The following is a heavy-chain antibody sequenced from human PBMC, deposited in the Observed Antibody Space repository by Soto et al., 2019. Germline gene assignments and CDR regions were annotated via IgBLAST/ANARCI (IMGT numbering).Heavy chain of an antibody. Sequence: PGGSLRLSCATSGFTFSNYGIHWVRQAPGKGLEWVAVKWFFASGGNEYYADSVKGRFTISRDNSKNTLYLQMNSLRAEDTAVYYCAREGALKPFSSWGQGALVTVSS. V-gene: IGHV3-33*01. J-gene: IGHJ5*02. CDR1: GFTFSNYG. CDR2: KWFFASGGNE. CDR3: AREGALKPFSS.